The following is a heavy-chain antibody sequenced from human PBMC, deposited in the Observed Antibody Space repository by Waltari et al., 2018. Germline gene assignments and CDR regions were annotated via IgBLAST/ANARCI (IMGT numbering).Heavy chain of an antibody. J-gene: IGHJ3*02. CDR1: GGPISSGDGD. Sequence: QVHLQESGPGLVKTSQTLSLTCSVSGGPISSGDGDWSGIRQPPGKGPEWIGYIDHSGRTDYNPSLRSRVTISVDTSKNQFSLRLRSVTATDTAVYYCARSLAGLFEALDIWGQGTRVTVSS. D-gene: IGHD3-10*01. V-gene: IGHV4-30-4*08. CDR2: IDHSGRT. CDR3: ARSLAGLFEALDI.